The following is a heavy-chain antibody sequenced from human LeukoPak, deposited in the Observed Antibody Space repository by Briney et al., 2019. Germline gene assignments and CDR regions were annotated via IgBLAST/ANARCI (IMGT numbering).Heavy chain of an antibody. V-gene: IGHV1-2*02. Sequence: GASVKVSCKASGYTFTGYYMHWVRQAPGQGLEWMGWINPNSGGTNYAQKFQGRVTMTRDTSISTAYMELSRLRSDDTAVYYCARRAGITGTTSYFDYWGQGTQVTVSS. CDR2: INPNSGGT. CDR1: GYTFTGYY. J-gene: IGHJ4*02. D-gene: IGHD1-7*01. CDR3: ARRAGITGTTSYFDY.